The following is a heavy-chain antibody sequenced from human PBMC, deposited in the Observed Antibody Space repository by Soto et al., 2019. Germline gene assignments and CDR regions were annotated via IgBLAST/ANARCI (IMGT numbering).Heavy chain of an antibody. CDR1: GFTFSSYA. CDR3: AKRVRSGWYSSDLLFDY. J-gene: IGHJ4*02. D-gene: IGHD6-19*01. V-gene: IGHV3-23*01. Sequence: GSLRLSCAASGFTFSSYAMSWVCQAPGKGLEWVSAISGSGGSTYYADSVKGRFTISRDNSKNTLYLQMNSLRAEDTAVYYCAKRVRSGWYSSDLLFDYWGQGTLVTVSS. CDR2: ISGSGGST.